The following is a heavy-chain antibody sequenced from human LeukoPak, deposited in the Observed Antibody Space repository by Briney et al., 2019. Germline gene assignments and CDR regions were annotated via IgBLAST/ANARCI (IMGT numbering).Heavy chain of an antibody. CDR2: IKSKTDGGTT. J-gene: IGHJ4*02. Sequence: GGSLRLTCAASGSTFSNAWMSWVRQAPGKGLEWVGRIKSKTDGGTTDYAAPVKGRFTISRDDSKNTLYLQMNSLKTEDTAVYYCTTSENYGDYYFDYWGQGTLVTVSS. V-gene: IGHV3-15*01. CDR1: GSTFSNAW. D-gene: IGHD4-17*01. CDR3: TTSENYGDYYFDY.